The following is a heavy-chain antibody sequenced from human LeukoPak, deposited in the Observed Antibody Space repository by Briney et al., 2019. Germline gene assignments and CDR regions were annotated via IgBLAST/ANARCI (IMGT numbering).Heavy chain of an antibody. CDR1: GFTFDDYA. Sequence: GGSLRLSCAASGFTFDDYAMHWVRQAPGKGLEWVSSISNSGGNTYYADSVKGRFTISRDNSKSTLYLQMNSLRAEDTAVYYCTTGRQDWGQGTLVTVSS. CDR2: ISNSGGNT. CDR3: TTGRQD. V-gene: IGHV3-23*01. J-gene: IGHJ4*02.